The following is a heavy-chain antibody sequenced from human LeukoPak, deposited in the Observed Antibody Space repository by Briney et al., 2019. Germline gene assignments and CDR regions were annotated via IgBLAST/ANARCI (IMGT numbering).Heavy chain of an antibody. Sequence: GGSLRLSCAASGFTFSSYGMHWVREAPGKGLEWVAVISYDGSNRYYADSVKGRFTISRDNSKNTLYLEMNSLRAEDTAVYYCAKDGGRSRWGGGATTKGYFDYWGQGTLVTVSS. D-gene: IGHD1-26*01. J-gene: IGHJ4*02. V-gene: IGHV3-30*18. CDR2: ISYDGSNR. CDR1: GFTFSSYG. CDR3: AKDGGRSRWGGGATTKGYFDY.